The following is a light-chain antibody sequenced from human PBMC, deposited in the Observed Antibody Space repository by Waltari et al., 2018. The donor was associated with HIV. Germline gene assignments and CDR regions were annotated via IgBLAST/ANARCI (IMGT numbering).Light chain of an antibody. CDR3: SSYTRSTTLDAV. V-gene: IGLV2-14*01. Sequence: QSALTQPASVSGSPGQSITISCTGTNSDVGGYNYVSWYQQHPGKAPSLIIFDVSHRPAGISNRFSGSKSGNTASLTISGRQAEDEADYYCSSYTRSTTLDAVFGTGTTVTVL. CDR2: DVS. CDR1: NSDVGGYNY. J-gene: IGLJ1*01.